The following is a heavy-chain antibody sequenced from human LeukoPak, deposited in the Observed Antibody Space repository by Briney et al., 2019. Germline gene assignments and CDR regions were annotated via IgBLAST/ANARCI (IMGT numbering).Heavy chain of an antibody. CDR2: IYFSGTT. CDR1: GGAISTTSFY. CDR3: ARHERSVAVAGSFDF. J-gene: IGHJ4*02. D-gene: IGHD6-19*01. V-gene: IGHV4-39*01. Sequence: SETLSLTCTVSGGAISTTSFYWAWIRQPPGKGLEWIGSIYFSGTTHYNPSLKSRVTISVDTSKNNFSLKLTSLTVADTAVYYCARHERSVAVAGSFDFWGQGTLVTVSS.